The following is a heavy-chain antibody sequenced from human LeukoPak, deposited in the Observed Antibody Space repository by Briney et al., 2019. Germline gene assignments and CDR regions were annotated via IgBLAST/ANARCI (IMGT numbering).Heavy chain of an antibody. CDR1: GFTFSSFA. CDR3: ARDGNSGWYTGENYYYYGMDV. J-gene: IGHJ6*02. V-gene: IGHV3-30-3*01. D-gene: IGHD6-19*01. Sequence: GRSLRLSCAASGFTFSSFAMHWVRQAPDKGLEWVAVISYDGTNKDYAASVKGRFTMSRDNSKNTLYLQMNSLRLEDTALYYCARDGNSGWYTGENYYYYGMDVWGRGTTVTVSS. CDR2: ISYDGTNK.